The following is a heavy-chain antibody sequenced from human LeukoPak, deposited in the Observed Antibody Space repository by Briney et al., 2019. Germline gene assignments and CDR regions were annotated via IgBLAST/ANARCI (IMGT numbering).Heavy chain of an antibody. Sequence: GASVKVSCKASGYTFTGYYMHWVRQAPGQGLEWMGWINPNSGGTNYAQKFQGRVTMTRDTSISTAYMELSRLRSDDTAVYYCARSVVVPAATNWFDPWGQGTLVTVSS. CDR3: ARSVVVPAATNWFDP. J-gene: IGHJ5*02. V-gene: IGHV1-2*02. CDR1: GYTFTGYY. D-gene: IGHD2-2*01. CDR2: INPNSGGT.